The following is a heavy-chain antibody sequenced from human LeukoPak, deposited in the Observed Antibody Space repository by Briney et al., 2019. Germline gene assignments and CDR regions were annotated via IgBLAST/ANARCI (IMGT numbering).Heavy chain of an antibody. J-gene: IGHJ4*02. CDR3: ARGAHGHDSSGYYYGY. D-gene: IGHD3-22*01. CDR2: INPSGGST. V-gene: IGHV1-46*01. CDR1: GYTFTSYY. Sequence: ASVKVSCKASGYTFTSYYMHWVRQAPGQGLEWMGIINPSGGSTSYAQKFQGRVTMTRDTSTSTVYMELSSLRSEDTAVYYCARGAHGHDSSGYYYGYWGQGTLVIVSS.